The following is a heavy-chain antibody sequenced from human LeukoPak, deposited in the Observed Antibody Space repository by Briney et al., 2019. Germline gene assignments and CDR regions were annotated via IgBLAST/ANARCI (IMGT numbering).Heavy chain of an antibody. D-gene: IGHD2-8*02. CDR1: GFTFSTFA. CDR3: ATYRQVLLPFES. J-gene: IGHJ4*02. V-gene: IGHV3-23*01. CDR2: IFPSGDEI. Sequence: GGSLRLSCAASGFTFSTFAMIWVRQPPGKGLEWVSSIFPSGDEIHYADSVRGRFTISRDNSKSTLSLQMNRLRAEDTAMYYCATYRQVLLPFESWGQGTLVTVSS.